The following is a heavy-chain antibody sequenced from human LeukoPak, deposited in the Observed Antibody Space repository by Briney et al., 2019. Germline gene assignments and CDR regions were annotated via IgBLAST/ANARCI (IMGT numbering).Heavy chain of an antibody. CDR1: GFTFSSYS. J-gene: IGHJ4*02. V-gene: IGHV3-48*01. CDR2: ISSNSSTI. Sequence: QPGGSLRLSCAASGFTFSSYSMNWVRQAPGKGLEWVSYISSNSSTIYYADSVKGRFTISRDNAKNSLYLQMNSLRAEDTAVYYCATSPTYYYGSRSYYFDYWGQGNLVTVSS. D-gene: IGHD3-10*01. CDR3: ATSPTYYYGSRSYYFDY.